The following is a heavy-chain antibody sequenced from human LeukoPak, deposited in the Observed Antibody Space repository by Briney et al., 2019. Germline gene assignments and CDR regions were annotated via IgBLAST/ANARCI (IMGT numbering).Heavy chain of an antibody. V-gene: IGHV4-4*07. Sequence: SETLSLTCTVSGGSISNYYWSWIRQPAGKGLEWIGRIYTSGTTHYNPSLESRVTMSVDTSKTQFSLNLSSVTAADTAVYYCARFSSIAAAFDYWGLGTLVTVSS. CDR3: ARFSSIAAAFDY. CDR2: IYTSGTT. CDR1: GGSISNYY. J-gene: IGHJ4*02. D-gene: IGHD6-13*01.